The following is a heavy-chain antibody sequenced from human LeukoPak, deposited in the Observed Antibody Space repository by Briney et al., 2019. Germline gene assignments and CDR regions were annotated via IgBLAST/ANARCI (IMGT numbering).Heavy chain of an antibody. D-gene: IGHD2/OR15-2a*01. CDR1: GFTFSSYW. V-gene: IGHV3-7*01. J-gene: IGHJ5*02. CDR3: AKDQYYVLHAGRFDP. Sequence: GGSLRLSCAASGFTFSSYWMSWVRQTPGKALEWVANVNQDGTEKNYMAFVKGRFTISRDNAKNSLYLQMNSLRVEDWAVYYCAKDQYYVLHAGRFDPWAQGTLVTVSS. CDR2: VNQDGTEK.